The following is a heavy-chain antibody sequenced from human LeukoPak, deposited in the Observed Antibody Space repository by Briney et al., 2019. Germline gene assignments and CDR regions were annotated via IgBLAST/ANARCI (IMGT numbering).Heavy chain of an antibody. CDR2: IHSNGGT. CDR1: GGSIINFY. D-gene: IGHD3-10*01. CDR3: ARHVSGIYGSRGDFDY. J-gene: IGHJ4*02. V-gene: IGHV4-59*08. Sequence: PSETLSLTCSVSGGSIINFYWSWIRHPPGKGLEWIGYIHSNGGTRYNPALKSRVTISVDTSNNQFSLKLGSVTAADTAAFYCARHVSGIYGSRGDFDYWGQGTLVTVSS.